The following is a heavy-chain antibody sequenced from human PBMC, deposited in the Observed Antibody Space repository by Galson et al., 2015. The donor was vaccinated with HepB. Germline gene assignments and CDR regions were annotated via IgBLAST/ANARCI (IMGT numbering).Heavy chain of an antibody. CDR1: GFTFGDYA. Sequence: SLRLSCAASGFTFGDYAMSWVRQAPGKGLEWVGFIRSKAYGGTTEYAASVKGRFTISRDDSKSIAYLQMNSLKTEDTAVYYCTRVATYGYYYGMDVWGQGTTVTVSS. CDR2: IRSKAYGGTT. J-gene: IGHJ6*02. D-gene: IGHD3-10*01. CDR3: TRVATYGYYYGMDV. V-gene: IGHV3-49*04.